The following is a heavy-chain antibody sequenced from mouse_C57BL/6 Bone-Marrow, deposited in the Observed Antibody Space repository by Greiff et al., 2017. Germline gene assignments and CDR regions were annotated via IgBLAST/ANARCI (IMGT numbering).Heavy chain of an antibody. CDR1: GFNIKDYY. J-gene: IGHJ2*01. V-gene: IGHV14-2*01. Sequence: VQLQQSGAELVKPGASVKLSCTASGFNIKDYYMHWVKQRTEQGLEWIGRIAPEDGETKYAPKFQGKATITADTSSKPASLQLISLTSEYTAVYYCAFYDYYYFDYWCQGTTLTVSS. CDR2: IAPEDGET. CDR3: AFYDYYYFDY. D-gene: IGHD2-4*01.